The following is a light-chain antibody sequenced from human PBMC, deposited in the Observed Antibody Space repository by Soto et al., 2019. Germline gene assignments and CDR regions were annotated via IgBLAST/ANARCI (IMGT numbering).Light chain of an antibody. Sequence: DIQLTQSPSFLSASIGDRVTISSRATQAMSTYLAWYQQKPGKAPKLLIYSASTLQSGVPSRFSGSGSGTWFTLTISSLQPEDFATYYCHQLKSYPLTFGGGTKVESK. J-gene: IGKJ4*01. CDR1: QAMSTY. CDR3: HQLKSYPLT. V-gene: IGKV1-9*01. CDR2: SAS.